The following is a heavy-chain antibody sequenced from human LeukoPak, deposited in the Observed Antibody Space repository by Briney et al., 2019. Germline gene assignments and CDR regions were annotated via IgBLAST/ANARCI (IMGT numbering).Heavy chain of an antibody. CDR1: GFTFSSYS. CDR2: ISSSSSYI. D-gene: IGHD3-3*01. Sequence: GGSLSLSCAASGFTFSSYSMNWVRQAPGKGLEWVSSISSSSSYIYYADSVKGRFTISRDNAKNSLYLQMNSLRAEDTAVYYCARDIIRFLEPSYYMDVWGKGTTVTVSS. V-gene: IGHV3-21*01. CDR3: ARDIIRFLEPSYYMDV. J-gene: IGHJ6*03.